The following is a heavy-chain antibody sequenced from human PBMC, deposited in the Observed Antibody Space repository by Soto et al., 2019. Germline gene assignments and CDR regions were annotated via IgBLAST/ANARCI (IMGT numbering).Heavy chain of an antibody. Sequence: QLQLQESGSGLVKPSQTLSLTCAVSGGSISSGGYSWRWIRQPPGKGLEWIGYIYHSGSTYYNPSLKSRVTISVDRSKNQFSLKLSSVTAADTAVYYCARGFTVTTPIDAFDIWGQGTMVTVSS. CDR2: IYHSGST. V-gene: IGHV4-30-2*01. CDR1: GGSISSGGYS. D-gene: IGHD4-17*01. J-gene: IGHJ3*02. CDR3: ARGFTVTTPIDAFDI.